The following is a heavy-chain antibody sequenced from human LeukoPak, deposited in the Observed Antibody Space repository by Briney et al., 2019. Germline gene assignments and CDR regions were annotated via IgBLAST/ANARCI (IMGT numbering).Heavy chain of an antibody. CDR2: ISGSGGST. CDR1: GFTVTNYY. CDR3: AKSSRYDILTGYYRSFDY. D-gene: IGHD3-9*01. V-gene: IGHV3-23*01. Sequence: GGSLRLSCAASGFTVTNYYMSWVRQAPGKGLEWVSAISGSGGSTYYADSVKGRFTISRDNSKNTLYLQMNSLRAEDTAVYYCAKSSRYDILTGYYRSFDYWGQGTLVTVSS. J-gene: IGHJ4*02.